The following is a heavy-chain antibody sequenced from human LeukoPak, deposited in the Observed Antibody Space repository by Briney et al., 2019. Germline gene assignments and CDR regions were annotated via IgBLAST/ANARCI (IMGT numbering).Heavy chain of an antibody. V-gene: IGHV3-66*01. D-gene: IGHD3-10*01. CDR2: IYSGGST. CDR3: ARTPTFFGYYFDY. Sequence: GGSLRLSCAASGFTVSSNYMSWVRQAPGKGLEWVSVIYSGGSTYYADSVKGRFTISRDNSKNTLYLQMNSLRAEDTAVYYCARTPTFFGYYFDYWGQGTLVTVSS. CDR1: GFTVSSNY. J-gene: IGHJ4*02.